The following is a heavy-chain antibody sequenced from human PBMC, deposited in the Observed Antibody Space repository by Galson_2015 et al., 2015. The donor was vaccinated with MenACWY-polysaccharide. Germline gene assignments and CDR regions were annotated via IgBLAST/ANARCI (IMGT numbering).Heavy chain of an antibody. D-gene: IGHD2-21*01. Sequence: SVKVSCKASGYSFAKYVMYWLRQAPGQRLEYMGWINTGSGNTKVSQKFQDRVTITGDTSTNTVFLELRSLKSEDTAVYYCARDDAALAVVVLPGFYFDPWGQGSLGTVSS. CDR2: INTGSGNT. CDR3: ARDDAALAVVVLPGFYFDP. CDR1: GYSFAKYV. J-gene: IGHJ5*02. V-gene: IGHV1-3*04.